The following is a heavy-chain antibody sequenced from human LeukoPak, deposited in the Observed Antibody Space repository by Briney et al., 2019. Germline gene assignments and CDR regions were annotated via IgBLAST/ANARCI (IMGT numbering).Heavy chain of an antibody. D-gene: IGHD3-16*01. CDR3: ARDRTDSRIMITFGGVLDY. Sequence: GGSLRLSCAASGFTFSDYYMSWVRQAPGKGLEWVSSISSSSSYIYYADSVKGRFTISRDNAKNSLYLQMNSLRAEDTAVYYCARDRTDSRIMITFGGVLDYWGQGTLVTVSS. V-gene: IGHV3-21*01. CDR2: ISSSSSYI. J-gene: IGHJ4*02. CDR1: GFTFSDYY.